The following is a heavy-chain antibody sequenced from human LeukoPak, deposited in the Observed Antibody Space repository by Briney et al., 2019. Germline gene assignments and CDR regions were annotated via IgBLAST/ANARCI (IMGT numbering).Heavy chain of an antibody. CDR2: IRPMNSDV. Sequence: PGESLKISCKGSGYNFNTYWVAWVRPLPGKGLEWMGIIRPMNSDVRYSPSFQGQVAISADRSINTAYLQWSSLTASDTAMYYCASRPFETTVVPWDFYWGQGTQVTVSS. CDR1: GYNFNTYW. V-gene: IGHV5-51*01. D-gene: IGHD4-17*01. J-gene: IGHJ4*02. CDR3: ASRPFETTVVPWDFY.